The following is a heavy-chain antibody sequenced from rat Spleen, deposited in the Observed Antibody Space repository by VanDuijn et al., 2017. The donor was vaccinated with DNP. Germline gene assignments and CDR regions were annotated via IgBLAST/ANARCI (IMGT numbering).Heavy chain of an antibody. CDR1: GFSITSSY. J-gene: IGHJ2*01. D-gene: IGHD4-3*01. CDR2: INYSGST. CDR3: ARWVRGLDY. Sequence: EVQLQESGPGLMKPSQSLSLTCSVTGFSITSSYRWNWIRKFPGNKMEWIGHINYSGSTSYNPSLKSRISVTRDTSRNQFFLQLNSVTTEDTATYYCARWVRGLDYWGQGAMVTVSS. V-gene: IGHV3-1*01.